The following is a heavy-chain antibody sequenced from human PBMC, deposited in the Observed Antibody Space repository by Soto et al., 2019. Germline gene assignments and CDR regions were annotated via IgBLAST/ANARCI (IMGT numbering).Heavy chain of an antibody. CDR3: ARSLSLNSCWYYYFDY. V-gene: IGHV1-69*02. Sequence: QVQLVQSGAEVKKPGSSVKVSCKASGGTFSSYTISWVRQAPGQGLEWMGRIIPILGIANYAQKFQGRVTITADKSTSTAYMELSSLRSEDTAVYYCARSLSLNSCWYYYFDYWGQGTLVTVSS. CDR1: GGTFSSYT. J-gene: IGHJ4*02. D-gene: IGHD6-19*01. CDR2: IIPILGIA.